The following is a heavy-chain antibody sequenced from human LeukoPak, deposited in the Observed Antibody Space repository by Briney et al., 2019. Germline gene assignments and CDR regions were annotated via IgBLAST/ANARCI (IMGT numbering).Heavy chain of an antibody. Sequence: PGGSLRLSCAASGFTFISYSFNWVRQAPGKGLEWVASITSTSTYIYYADSVQGRFAVSRDNAKNSLYLQMNSLRAEDTAVFYCVRRGPNNSGLDYWGQGTLVTVSS. D-gene: IGHD5-12*01. CDR3: VRRGPNNSGLDY. V-gene: IGHV3-21*01. J-gene: IGHJ4*02. CDR2: ITSTSTYI. CDR1: GFTFISYS.